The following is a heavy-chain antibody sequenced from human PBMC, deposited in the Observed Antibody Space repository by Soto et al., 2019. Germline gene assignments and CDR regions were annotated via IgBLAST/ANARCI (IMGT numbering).Heavy chain of an antibody. D-gene: IGHD3-22*01. CDR2: INHSGST. CDR1: GGAFSGYY. CDR3: ARETPLDYYDSSGYYLRYFDY. J-gene: IGHJ4*02. V-gene: IGHV4-34*09. Sequence: PSETLSLTCAVYGGAFSGYYCIFVRHPPFKWLEWIGEINHSGSTYYNPSLKSRVTISVDTSKNQFSLKLSSVTAADTAVYYCARETPLDYYDSSGYYLRYFDYWGQGTLVTVSS.